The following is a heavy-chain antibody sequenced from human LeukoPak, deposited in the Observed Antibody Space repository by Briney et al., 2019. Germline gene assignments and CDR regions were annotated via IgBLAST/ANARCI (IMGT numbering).Heavy chain of an antibody. CDR2: ISGSGGST. D-gene: IGHD2-15*01. J-gene: IGHJ4*02. Sequence: GGSLRLSCAASVFTFSSYAMSWVRQAPGKGLEWVSAISGSGGSTYYADSVKGRFTISRDNSKNTLYLQMNSLRAEDTAVYYCAKDFPDIVVVVAAPEGYYFDYWGQGTLVTVSS. CDR1: VFTFSSYA. V-gene: IGHV3-23*01. CDR3: AKDFPDIVVVVAAPEGYYFDY.